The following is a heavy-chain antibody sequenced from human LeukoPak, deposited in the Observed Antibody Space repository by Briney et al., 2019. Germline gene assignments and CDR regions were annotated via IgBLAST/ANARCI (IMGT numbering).Heavy chain of an antibody. CDR3: VRGLGDS. CDR1: GFTFTNDW. D-gene: IGHD3-16*01. V-gene: IGHV3-74*01. J-gene: IGHJ5*01. Sequence: GGSLRLSCAASGFTFTNDWMHWVRQAPGKGPVWFSQISSDGSSATYADSVKGRFTISRDTAENTVYLQMNSLRAEDTAVYYCVRGLGDSWGQGTQLIVSS. CDR2: ISSDGSSA.